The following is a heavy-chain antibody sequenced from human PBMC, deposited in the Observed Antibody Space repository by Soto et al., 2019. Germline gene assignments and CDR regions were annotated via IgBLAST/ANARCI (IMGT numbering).Heavy chain of an antibody. CDR2: IYHSGST. J-gene: IGHJ4*02. V-gene: IGHV4-30-2*01. CDR1: GGSISSGGYS. Sequence: SETLSLTCAVSGGSISSGGYSWSWIRQPPGKGLEWIRYIYHSGSTYYNPSLKSRVTISVDRSKNQFSLKLSSVTAADTAVYYCARGNTVTTNPFHPTVKKYYFDYWGQGTLVTVSS. CDR3: ARGNTVTTNPFHPTVKKYYFDY. D-gene: IGHD4-17*01.